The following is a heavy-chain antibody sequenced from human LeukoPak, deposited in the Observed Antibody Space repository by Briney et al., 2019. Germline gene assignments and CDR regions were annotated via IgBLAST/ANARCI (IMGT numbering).Heavy chain of an antibody. CDR1: GFTFNTYA. V-gene: IGHV3-23*01. D-gene: IGHD4-17*01. Sequence: GGSLRLSCAASGFTFNTYAMSWVRQAPGKGLEWASSISENGESTYYADSVKGRVTIPRDNSRNMLSLQMNSLRAEDTAVYYCASYFHYGDFASLWYWGQGTVVTVSS. J-gene: IGHJ4*02. CDR3: ASYFHYGDFASLWY. CDR2: ISENGEST.